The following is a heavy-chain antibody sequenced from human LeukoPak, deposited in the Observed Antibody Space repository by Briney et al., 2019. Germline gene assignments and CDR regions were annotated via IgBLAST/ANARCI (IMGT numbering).Heavy chain of an antibody. CDR1: GFTFSSYS. J-gene: IGHJ4*02. D-gene: IGHD3-10*01. CDR2: ISSSSSYI. Sequence: PGGSLRLSCAASGFTFSSYSMNWVRQAPGKGLEWVSSISSSSSYIYYADSVKGRFTISRDNAKNSLYLQMNSLRAEDTAVYYRARITMVRGVITKRGDYFDYWGQGTLVTVSS. V-gene: IGHV3-21*01. CDR3: ARITMVRGVITKRGDYFDY.